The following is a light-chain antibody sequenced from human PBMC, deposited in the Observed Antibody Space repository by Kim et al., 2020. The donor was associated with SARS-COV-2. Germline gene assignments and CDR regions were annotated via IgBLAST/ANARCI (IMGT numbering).Light chain of an antibody. CDR2: DVS. Sequence: QSALTQSASVSGSPGQSITISCTGTSSDVGGSNYVSWYQQHPDKAPKLMIYDVSNRPSGVSNRFSGSKSGNTASLTISGLQAEDEADYYCSSYTSTYVIFGGGTQLTVL. J-gene: IGLJ2*01. CDR1: SSDVGGSNY. CDR3: SSYTSTYVI. V-gene: IGLV2-14*03.